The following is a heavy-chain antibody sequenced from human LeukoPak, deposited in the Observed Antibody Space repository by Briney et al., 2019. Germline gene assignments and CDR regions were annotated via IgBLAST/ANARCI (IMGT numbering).Heavy chain of an antibody. CDR2: INHSGSN. V-gene: IGHV4-34*01. CDR1: GGSFSGYY. Sequence: SETLSLTCAVYGGSFSGYYWSWIRRPPGKELEWIGEINHSGSNNYNPSLKSRVTVSGDTSKNQFSLKLSSVTAADTAVYFCARVGYSYVINDWSRTGLGAYPTKYYYHMDVWGKGTTVTVSS. CDR3: ARVGYSYVINDWSRTGLGAYPTKYYYHMDV. J-gene: IGHJ6*03. D-gene: IGHD5-18*01.